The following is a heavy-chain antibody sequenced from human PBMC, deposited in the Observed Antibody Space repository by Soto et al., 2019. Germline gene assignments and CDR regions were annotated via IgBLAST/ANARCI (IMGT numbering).Heavy chain of an antibody. D-gene: IGHD3-9*01. J-gene: IGHJ4*02. CDR1: GGSISSGGYS. CDR3: ASTLRYFDWLSPWYFDY. Sequence: LSLTCAVSGGSISSGGYSWSWIRQPPGKGLEWIGYIYHSGSTYYNPSLKSRVTISVDRSKNQFSLKLSSVTAADTAVYYCASTLRYFDWLSPWYFDYWGQGTLVTVSS. V-gene: IGHV4-30-2*01. CDR2: IYHSGST.